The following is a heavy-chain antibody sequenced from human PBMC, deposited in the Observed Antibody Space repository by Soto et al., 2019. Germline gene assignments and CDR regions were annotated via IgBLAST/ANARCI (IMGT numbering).Heavy chain of an antibody. CDR2: ISSSSSYT. CDR3: ARGPGDGSSYYFDY. Sequence: GPLRLSCAASGFTFSDYYMSWIRQAPGKGLEWVSYISSSSSYTNYADSVKGRFTISRDNAKNSLYLQMNSLRAEDTAVYYCARGPGDGSSYYFDYWGQGTLVTVSS. CDR1: GFTFSDYY. J-gene: IGHJ4*02. D-gene: IGHD6-13*01. V-gene: IGHV3-11*06.